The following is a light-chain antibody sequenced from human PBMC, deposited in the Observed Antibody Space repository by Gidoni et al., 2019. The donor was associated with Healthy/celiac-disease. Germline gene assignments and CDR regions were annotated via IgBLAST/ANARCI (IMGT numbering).Light chain of an antibody. CDR2: DAS. V-gene: IGKV3-11*01. J-gene: IGKJ5*01. Sequence: IVLTQSPSTLSLSPGDRATLSCRASQSVSSYLAWYKQKPGQAPRLLIYDASNRATGIPARFSGSGSGTDFTLTISSLETEDFAVYYCQQRSNWPPITFXXXTRLEIK. CDR3: QQRSNWPPIT. CDR1: QSVSSY.